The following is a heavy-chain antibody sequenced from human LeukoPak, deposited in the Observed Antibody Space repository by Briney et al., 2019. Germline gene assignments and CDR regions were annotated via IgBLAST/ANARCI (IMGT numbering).Heavy chain of an antibody. D-gene: IGHD3-9*01. CDR2: ISSSGSTI. CDR3: AREKYDILTGYSLASYYYYGMDV. CDR1: GFTFSDYY. Sequence: GGSLRLSCAASGFTFSDYYMSWIRQAPGKGLEWVSYISSSGSTIYYADSVKGRFTISRDNAKSSLYLQMNSLRAEDTAVYYCAREKYDILTGYSLASYYYYGMDVWGQGTTVTVSS. V-gene: IGHV3-11*01. J-gene: IGHJ6*02.